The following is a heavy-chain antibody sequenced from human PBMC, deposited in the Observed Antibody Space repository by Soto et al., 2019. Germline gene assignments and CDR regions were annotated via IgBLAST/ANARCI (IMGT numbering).Heavy chain of an antibody. V-gene: IGHV3-33*01. CDR3: AREGWFGELLYWFDP. CDR2: IWYDGSNK. CDR1: GFTFSSYG. Sequence: QVQLVESGGGVVQPGRSLRLSCAASGFTFSSYGMHWVRQAPGKGLEWVAVIWYDGSNKYYADSVKGRFTISRDNSKNTLYLQMNSLRAEDTAVYYCAREGWFGELLYWFDPWGQGTLVTVSS. J-gene: IGHJ5*02. D-gene: IGHD3-10*01.